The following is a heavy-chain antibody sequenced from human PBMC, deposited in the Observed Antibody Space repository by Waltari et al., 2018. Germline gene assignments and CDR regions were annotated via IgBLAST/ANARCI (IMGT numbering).Heavy chain of an antibody. CDR2: IKPGGGST. J-gene: IGHJ4*02. Sequence: QVQLVQSGAEVKKPGASVKVSCKASGYTFTSSYMHWVRQAPGQGLEWMGRIKPGGGSTREEQRFQGGGTMTRDTSTSTVYMELSSLRSEDTAVYYCARGGMGYYDSRSPFDYWGQGTLVTVSS. D-gene: IGHD3-22*01. V-gene: IGHV1-46*01. CDR3: ARGGMGYYDSRSPFDY. CDR1: GYTFTSSY.